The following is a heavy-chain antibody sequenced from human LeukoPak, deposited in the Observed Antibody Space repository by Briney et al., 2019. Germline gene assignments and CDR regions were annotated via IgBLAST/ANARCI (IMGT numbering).Heavy chain of an antibody. CDR1: GFSFSSHW. Sequence: PGGSLRLSCAASGFSFSSHWMTWVRQAPGKGLEWVSAISGSGGSTYYADSVKGRFTISRDNSKNTLYLQMNSLRAEDTAVYYCAKDSVRGSSSPNWFDPWGQGTLVTVSS. CDR2: ISGSGGST. CDR3: AKDSVRGSSSPNWFDP. J-gene: IGHJ5*02. D-gene: IGHD6-6*01. V-gene: IGHV3-23*01.